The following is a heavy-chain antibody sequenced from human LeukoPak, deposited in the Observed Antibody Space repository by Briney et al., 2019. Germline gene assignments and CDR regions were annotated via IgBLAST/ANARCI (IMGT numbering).Heavy chain of an antibody. D-gene: IGHD5-24*01. Sequence: SVKVSCKDSGGTFSSYDIRWVRQAPGQGLEWMGGIIPIFGTANYAQKFQGRVTITADESTSTAYMELSSLRSEDTAVYYCARGRGLEMATPPRYWGQGTLVTVSS. CDR2: IIPIFGTA. J-gene: IGHJ4*02. V-gene: IGHV1-69*13. CDR3: ARGRGLEMATPPRY. CDR1: GGTFSSYD.